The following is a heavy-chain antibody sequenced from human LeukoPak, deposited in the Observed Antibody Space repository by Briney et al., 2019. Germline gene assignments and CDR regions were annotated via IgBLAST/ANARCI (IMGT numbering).Heavy chain of an antibody. D-gene: IGHD3-10*01. V-gene: IGHV3-72*01. CDR2: TRNKASSYTT. CDR3: ARDRGAYYFDY. CDR1: GFTFSDHY. Sequence: PGGSLRLSCAASGFTFSDHYRDWVRQAPGKGLEWVGRTRNKASSYTTEYAASVKGRFTISRDDSKNSLYLQMNSLKTEDTAVYYCARDRGAYYFDYWGQGTLVTVSS. J-gene: IGHJ4*02.